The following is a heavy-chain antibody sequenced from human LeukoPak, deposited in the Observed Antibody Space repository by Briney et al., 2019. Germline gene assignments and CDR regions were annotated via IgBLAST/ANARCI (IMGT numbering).Heavy chain of an antibody. CDR2: IWYDGSNK. J-gene: IGHJ4*02. CDR1: GFTFSSYG. V-gene: IGHV3-33*08. CDR3: ARDYYSSSWYLFDY. D-gene: IGHD6-13*01. Sequence: PGGSLRLSCAASGFTFSSYGMHWVRQAPGKGLEWVAVIWYDGSNKYYADSVKGRFTISRDNSKNTLYLQMNSLRAEDTAVYYCARDYYSSSWYLFDYWGQGTLVTVSS.